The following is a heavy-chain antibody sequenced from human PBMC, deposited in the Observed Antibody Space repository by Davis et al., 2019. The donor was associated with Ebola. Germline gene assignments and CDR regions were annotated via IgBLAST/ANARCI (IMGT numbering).Heavy chain of an antibody. CDR1: GFTVSYTY. CDR2: LFSNDHT. J-gene: IGHJ4*02. D-gene: IGHD3-22*01. CDR3: SRNIGGYYND. V-gene: IGHV3-53*05. Sequence: GESLKISCAVSGFTVSYTYLNWVRQAPGQGLEWVSVLFSNDHTYYADSVKGRFTISRDASKNTLFLDMNDVRPEDAGTYYCSRNIGGYYNDWGQGTRVTVSS.